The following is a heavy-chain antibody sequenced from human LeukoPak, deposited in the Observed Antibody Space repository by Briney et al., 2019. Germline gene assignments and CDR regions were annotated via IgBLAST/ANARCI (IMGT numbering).Heavy chain of an antibody. CDR1: GFTFDDYA. CDR2: ISWNSGSI. V-gene: IGHV3-9*01. Sequence: GGSLRLSCAASGFTFDDYAMHWVRQAPGKGLEWVSGISWNSGSIGYADSVKGRFTISRDNAKNSLYLQMNSLRAEDTALYYCAKSREWLVLDAFDIWGQGTMVTVSS. CDR3: AKSREWLVLDAFDI. J-gene: IGHJ3*02. D-gene: IGHD6-19*01.